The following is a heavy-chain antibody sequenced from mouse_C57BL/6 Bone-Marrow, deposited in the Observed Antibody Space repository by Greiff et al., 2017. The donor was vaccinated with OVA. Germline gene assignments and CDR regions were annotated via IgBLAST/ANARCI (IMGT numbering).Heavy chain of an antibody. CDR3: ARMDWDWLTY. Sequence: VQLQQSGPELVKPGASVKMSCKASGYTFTDYNMHWVKQSHGKSLEWIGYINSNHGGTSYNQKFKGKATLTVNKSSSTAYMGLRSLTSEESAVYYWARMDWDWLTYWGQGTLVTVSA. V-gene: IGHV1-22*01. D-gene: IGHD4-1*01. J-gene: IGHJ3*01. CDR2: INSNHGGT. CDR1: GYTFTDYN.